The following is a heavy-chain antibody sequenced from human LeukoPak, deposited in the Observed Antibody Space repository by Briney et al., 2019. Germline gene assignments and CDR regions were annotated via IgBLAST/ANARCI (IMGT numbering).Heavy chain of an antibody. J-gene: IGHJ4*02. Sequence: ASVKVSCKASGYIFTSYGISWVRQAPGQGLEWVGWISAYNGNRNYAQKLQGRVTMTTDTSTSTAYMELRSLRSDDTTVYYCARGNSNYPIDYWGQGTLVTVSS. CDR1: GYIFTSYG. CDR3: ARGNSNYPIDY. V-gene: IGHV1-18*01. D-gene: IGHD4-11*01. CDR2: ISAYNGNR.